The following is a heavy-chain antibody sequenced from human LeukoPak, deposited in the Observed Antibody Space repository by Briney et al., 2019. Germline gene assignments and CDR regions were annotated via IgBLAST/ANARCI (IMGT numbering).Heavy chain of an antibody. Sequence: ASVKVSCRASGYTFTSYGISWVRQAPGQGLEWMGWISTNSGNTKYAPNLQGRVSMTTDTSTGTAYMELRSLTSDDTAVYYCARDRTGSSGWYVWWGQGTLVTVSS. J-gene: IGHJ4*02. D-gene: IGHD6-19*01. CDR2: ISTNSGNT. CDR3: ARDRTGSSGWYVW. V-gene: IGHV1-18*01. CDR1: GYTFTSYG.